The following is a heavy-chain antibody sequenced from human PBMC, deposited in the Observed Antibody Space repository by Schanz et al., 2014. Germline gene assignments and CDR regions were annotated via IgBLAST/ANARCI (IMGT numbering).Heavy chain of an antibody. D-gene: IGHD3-10*01. CDR2: INAHTGNT. J-gene: IGHJ3*02. CDR3: ARVHIATYHYNSPGAFDI. CDR1: GYIFGSHG. Sequence: QGQLVQSGAEVKKPGASVKVSCKASGYIFGSHGMTWVRQAPGQGLEWMGWINAHTGNTQYAQKFQGRVNMTRDTVTTTVHLELTRLRTDDTAIYYCARVHIATYHYNSPGAFDIWGQGTRVTVSS. V-gene: IGHV1-18*01.